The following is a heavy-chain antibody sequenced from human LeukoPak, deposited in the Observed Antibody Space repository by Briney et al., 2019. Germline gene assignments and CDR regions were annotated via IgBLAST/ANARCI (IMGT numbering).Heavy chain of an antibody. CDR3: ARGRQGYCGGGRCYICQF. CDR1: GGTFSTYA. J-gene: IGHJ4*02. Sequence: SVKVSCKASGGTFSTYAISWVRQAPGQGLEWMGGIIPLFGTANYAQKFQGRVTITADESTSTAYMELSSLRSDDTALYYCARGRQGYCGGGRCYICQFWGQGALVTVSS. V-gene: IGHV1-69*01. CDR2: IIPLFGTA. D-gene: IGHD2-15*01.